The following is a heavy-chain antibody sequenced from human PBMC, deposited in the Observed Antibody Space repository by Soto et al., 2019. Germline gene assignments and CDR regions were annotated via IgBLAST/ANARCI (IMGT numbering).Heavy chain of an antibody. V-gene: IGHV4-39*07. Sequence: PSETLSLTCTVSGGSISSSSYYWGWIRQPPGKGLEWIGNVYYGGSTYYNPSLKSRVTISVDTSKNQFSLKLSSVTAADTAVYYCARVERIDEAVVVVAARWGPAWWFDPWGQGTLVTVSS. J-gene: IGHJ5*02. CDR3: ARVERIDEAVVVVAARWGPAWWFDP. CDR2: VYYGGST. D-gene: IGHD2-15*01. CDR1: GGSISSSSYY.